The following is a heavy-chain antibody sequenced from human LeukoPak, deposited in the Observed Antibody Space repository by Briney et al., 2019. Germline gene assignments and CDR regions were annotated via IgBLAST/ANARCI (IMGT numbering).Heavy chain of an antibody. D-gene: IGHD2-15*01. CDR1: GFTFSSYE. Sequence: GGPLRLSCAASGFTFSSYEMNWVRQAPGKGLEWVSYICYRCSTKKNADSVKGRFTISRDNAKNSLYLQMNSLRAEDTAVYYCARIPFGGYCSGGSCYGRAFDIWGQGTMVSVSS. J-gene: IGHJ3*02. CDR3: ARIPFGGYCSGGSCYGRAFDI. V-gene: IGHV3-48*03. CDR2: ICYRCSTK.